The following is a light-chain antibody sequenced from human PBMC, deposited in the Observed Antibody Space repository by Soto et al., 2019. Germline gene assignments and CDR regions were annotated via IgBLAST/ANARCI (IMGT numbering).Light chain of an antibody. CDR2: EVN. Sequence: QSALTQPPSASGSPGQSVAISCTGTSSDVGGYNYVSWYQQHPGKAPKLMIYEVNKRPSGVPDRFSGSKSGNTASLTVSGLQAEDEADYYCSSYAGSSNVLGAGNKVNVL. CDR1: SSDVGGYNY. CDR3: SSYAGSSNV. J-gene: IGLJ1*01. V-gene: IGLV2-8*01.